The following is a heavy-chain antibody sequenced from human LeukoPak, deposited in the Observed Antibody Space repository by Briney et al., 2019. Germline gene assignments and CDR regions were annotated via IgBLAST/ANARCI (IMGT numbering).Heavy chain of an antibody. CDR3: AKDIIAVAGLSPQFDY. D-gene: IGHD6-19*01. CDR2: ISWNSGSI. J-gene: IGHJ4*02. CDR1: GFTFDDYG. Sequence: PGGSLRLSCAASGFTFDDYGMSWVRQAPGKGLEWVSGISWNSGSIGYADSVKGRFTISRDNAKNSLYLQMNSLRAEDTALYYCAKDIIAVAGLSPQFDYWGQGTLVTVSS. V-gene: IGHV3-9*01.